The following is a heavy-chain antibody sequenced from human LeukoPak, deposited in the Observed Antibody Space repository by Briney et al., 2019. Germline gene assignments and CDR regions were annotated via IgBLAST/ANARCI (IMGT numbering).Heavy chain of an antibody. CDR2: INHSGST. Sequence: SETLSLTCTVSGGSISSYYWSWIRQPPGKGLEWIGEINHSGSTNYNPSLKSRVTISVDTSKNQFSLKLSSVTAADTAVYYCARVYYVWGSYRPTYYFDYWGQGTLVTVSS. D-gene: IGHD3-16*02. J-gene: IGHJ4*02. CDR3: ARVYYVWGSYRPTYYFDY. V-gene: IGHV4-34*01. CDR1: GGSISSYY.